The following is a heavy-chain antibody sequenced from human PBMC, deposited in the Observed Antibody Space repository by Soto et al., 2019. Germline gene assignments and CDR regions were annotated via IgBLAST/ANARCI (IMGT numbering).Heavy chain of an antibody. J-gene: IGHJ4*02. CDR2: IYYSGST. D-gene: IGHD3-10*01. CDR1: GSSISSYY. Sequence: SETLPLTCTVSGSSISSYYWSWIRQPPGKGLEWIGYIYYSGSTNYNPSLKSRVTISVDTSKNQFSLKLNSMTAADTAVYYCARHNYGSGSTYFDYWGQGTLVTVS. CDR3: ARHNYGSGSTYFDY. V-gene: IGHV4-59*08.